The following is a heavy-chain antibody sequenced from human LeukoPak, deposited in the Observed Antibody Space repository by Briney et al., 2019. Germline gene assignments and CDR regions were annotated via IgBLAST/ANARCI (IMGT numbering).Heavy chain of an antibody. J-gene: IGHJ4*02. CDR2: IWYDGSNK. D-gene: IGHD6-13*01. CDR3: ARVAADKRFYFDY. V-gene: IGHV3-33*01. CDR1: GFTFSSYG. Sequence: PGGSLRLSCAASGFTFSSYGMHWVRQAPGKGLEWVAVIWYDGSNKYYADSVKGRFTVSRDNAKNSLYLQMNSLRAEDTALYHCARVAADKRFYFDYWGQGTLVTVSS.